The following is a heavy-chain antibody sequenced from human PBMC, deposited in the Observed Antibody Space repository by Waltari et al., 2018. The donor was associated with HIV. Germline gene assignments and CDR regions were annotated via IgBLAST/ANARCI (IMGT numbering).Heavy chain of an antibody. CDR3: ATITFGGVIPDY. J-gene: IGHJ4*02. D-gene: IGHD3-16*02. CDR1: GFTFSSYG. V-gene: IGHV3-30*03. Sequence: QVQLVESGGGVVQPGRSLRLSCAASGFTFSSYGMLWVRQAPGKGLEWVAVISYDGSNKYYADSVKGRFTISRDNSKNTLYLQMNSLRAEDTAVYYCATITFGGVIPDYWGQGTLVTVSS. CDR2: ISYDGSNK.